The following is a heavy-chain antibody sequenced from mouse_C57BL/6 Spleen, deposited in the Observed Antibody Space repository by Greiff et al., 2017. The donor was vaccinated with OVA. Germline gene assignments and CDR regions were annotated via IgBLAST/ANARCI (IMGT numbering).Heavy chain of an antibody. CDR3: AREGYDGFYGDY. V-gene: IGHV1-75*01. D-gene: IGHD2-3*01. Sequence: VQLQQSGPDLVQPGASVKISCKASGYTFTDYYINWVKQRPGQGLEWIGWIFPGSGSTSYNEKFKGKATLTVDKSYRTAYMLLSRLNSEDSEVDCGAREGYDGFYGDYWGQGTLVTVSA. CDR1: GYTFTDYY. CDR2: IFPGSGST. J-gene: IGHJ3*01.